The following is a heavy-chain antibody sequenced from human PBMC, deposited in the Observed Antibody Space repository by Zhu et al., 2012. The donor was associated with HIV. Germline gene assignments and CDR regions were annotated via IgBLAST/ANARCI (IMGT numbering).Heavy chain of an antibody. CDR3: ARDGLRGXTYGDYYYMDL. CDR2: IHYSGST. CDR1: GASINNYY. D-gene: IGHD4-17*01. J-gene: IGHJ6*03. Sequence: QVQLQESGPGLVKAAETLSLTCAVSGASINNYYWSWIRLSPGRGLEWVGHIHYSGSTNYNPSLKSRVTILLDTSKKQFFLNLKSVTAADTAIYYCARDGLRGXTYGDYYYMDLWGKGTTVTVSS. V-gene: IGHV4-59*01.